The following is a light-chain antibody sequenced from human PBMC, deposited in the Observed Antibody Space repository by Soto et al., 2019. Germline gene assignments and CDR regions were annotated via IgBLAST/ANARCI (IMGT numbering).Light chain of an antibody. J-gene: IGKJ2*01. CDR3: QEYNNWPPYT. CDR2: GAS. V-gene: IGKV3-15*01. Sequence: EIVMTQSPATLSVSPGERATLSCRASQSVSSNLAWYQQKPGQAPRLLIYGASTRATGIPARFSGSGSGTGFTLTISSPQSEDVAVYYCQEYNNWPPYTFGQGTTVEIK. CDR1: QSVSSN.